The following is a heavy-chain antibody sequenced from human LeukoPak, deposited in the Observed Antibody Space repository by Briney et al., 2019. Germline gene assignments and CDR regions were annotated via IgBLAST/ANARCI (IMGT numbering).Heavy chain of an antibody. J-gene: IGHJ6*02. D-gene: IGHD3-10*01. CDR1: SASFTNSW. Sequence: NLGESLKISCTGSSASFTNSWIGWVRQMPGKGLEWMGIIFLGDSDTRYGPSFQDQVTISADRSIYTAYLQWSRLKASDTAIYYCARQRGVSKTFYQDGLDVWGQGTTVIVSS. CDR2: IFLGDSDT. CDR3: ARQRGVSKTFYQDGLDV. V-gene: IGHV5-51*01.